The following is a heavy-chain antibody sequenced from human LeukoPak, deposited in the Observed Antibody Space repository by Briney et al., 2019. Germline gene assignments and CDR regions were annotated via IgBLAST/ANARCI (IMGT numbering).Heavy chain of an antibody. CDR1: GXTFSSYA. CDR2: ISYDGSNK. CDR3: ARGGDSSGWYNGFDY. J-gene: IGHJ4*02. V-gene: IGHV3-30-3*01. D-gene: IGHD6-19*01. Sequence: GGSLRLSWAASGXTFSSYAVHWVRQAPGKGLEWVAVISYDGSNKYYADSVKGRFTISRDNSKNTLYLQMNSLRAEDTAVYYCARGGDSSGWYNGFDYWGQGTLVTVSS.